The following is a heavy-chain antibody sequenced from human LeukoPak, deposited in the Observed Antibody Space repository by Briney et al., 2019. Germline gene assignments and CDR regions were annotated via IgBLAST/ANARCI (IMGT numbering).Heavy chain of an antibody. V-gene: IGHV4-59*01. CDR2: IYYSGST. CDR1: GGSISSYY. D-gene: IGHD3-22*01. CDR3: AREMYYYDSSGYYYFAGFDY. Sequence: SETLSLTCTVSGGSISSYYWSWIRQPPGKGLEWIGYIYYSGSTNYNPSLKSRVTISVDTSKNQFSLKLSSVTAADTDVYYCAREMYYYDSSGYYYFAGFDYWGQGTLVTVSS. J-gene: IGHJ4*02.